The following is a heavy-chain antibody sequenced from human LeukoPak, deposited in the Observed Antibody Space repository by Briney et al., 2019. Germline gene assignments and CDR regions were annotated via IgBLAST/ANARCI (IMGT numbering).Heavy chain of an antibody. Sequence: LSGGSLRLSCAASTFSFRNFAMSWVRLAPGKGLEWASGISDSGHRTDYADSVEGRFTISRDNSKNTLYLQMDSLRAEDTALYYCTKDLMTGFSSGWYFGYWGQGTLVTVSS. CDR1: TFSFRNFA. D-gene: IGHD6-19*01. V-gene: IGHV3-23*01. CDR3: TKDLMTGFSSGWYFGY. J-gene: IGHJ4*02. CDR2: ISDSGHRT.